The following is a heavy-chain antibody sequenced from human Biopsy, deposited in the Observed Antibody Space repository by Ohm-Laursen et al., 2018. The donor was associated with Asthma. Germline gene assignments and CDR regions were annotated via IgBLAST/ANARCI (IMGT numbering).Heavy chain of an antibody. Sequence: SQTLSLTCTVSGGSINIGDYYWSWIRKPPVKGLEWIGHIYYSGSTYYNPSLKSRVSIPLDTSKNQFSLSLTSVTAADTAVYYFARTTYDHDGFDPWGQGTLVTVSS. CDR2: IYYSGST. CDR1: GGSINIGDYY. CDR3: ARTTYDHDGFDP. V-gene: IGHV4-31*03. J-gene: IGHJ5*02. D-gene: IGHD5-12*01.